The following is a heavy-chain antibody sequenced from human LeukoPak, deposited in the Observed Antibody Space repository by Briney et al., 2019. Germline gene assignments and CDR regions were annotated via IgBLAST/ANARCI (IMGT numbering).Heavy chain of an antibody. CDR3: ARTYYYDSSGYPSDYFDY. V-gene: IGHV3-21*01. Sequence: GGSLRLSCAASGFTFSSYSMDWVRQAPGKGLEWVSSISSSSSYIYYADSVKGRFTISRDNAKNSLYLQMNSLRAEDTAVYYCARTYYYDSSGYPSDYFDYWGQGTLVTVSS. CDR2: ISSSSSYI. D-gene: IGHD3-22*01. CDR1: GFTFSSYS. J-gene: IGHJ4*02.